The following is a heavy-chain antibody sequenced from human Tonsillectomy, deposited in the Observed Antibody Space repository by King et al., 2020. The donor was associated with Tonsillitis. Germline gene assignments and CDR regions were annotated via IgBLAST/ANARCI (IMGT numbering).Heavy chain of an antibody. D-gene: IGHD3-22*01. CDR2: IIPMLDRP. CDR1: GGTFSSYP. V-gene: IGHV1-69*01. CDR3: ARSSQEGEEYDSGDS. J-gene: IGHJ4*02. Sequence: VQLVQSGAEAKKPGSSVKVSCKALGGTFSSYPISWVRQAPGQVIEWMGGIIPMLDRPYYAQKFQGRVTITADESTKTAYMELTSLRSDDTAVYYCARSSQEGEEYDSGDSGGQGPLVTVSS.